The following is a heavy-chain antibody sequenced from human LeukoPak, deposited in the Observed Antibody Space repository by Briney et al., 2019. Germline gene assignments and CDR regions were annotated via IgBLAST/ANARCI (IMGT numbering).Heavy chain of an antibody. CDR3: ARERRSSGWYVYYYYYMDV. D-gene: IGHD6-19*01. CDR2: IKQDGSEK. V-gene: IGHV3-7*01. J-gene: IGHJ6*03. CDR1: GFTFSSYW. Sequence: GGSLRLSCAASGFTFSSYWMSWVRQAPGKVLEWVANIKQDGSEKYYVDSVKGRFTISRDNAKNSLYLQMNSLRAEDTAVYYCARERRSSGWYVYYYYYMDVWGKGTTVTVSS.